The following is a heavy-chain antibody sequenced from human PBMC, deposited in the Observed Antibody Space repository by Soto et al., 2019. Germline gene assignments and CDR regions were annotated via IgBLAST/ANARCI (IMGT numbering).Heavy chain of an antibody. V-gene: IGHV3-21*06. J-gene: IGHJ4*02. CDR2: ISSTTNYI. Sequence: GGSLRLSCAASWFTFTRYSMNWVRQAPGKGLEWVSSISSTTNYIYYGDSMKGRFTISRDNAKNSLYLEVNSLRAEDTAVYYCARESEDLTSNFDYWGQGTLVTVSS. CDR3: ARESEDLTSNFDY. CDR1: WFTFTRYS.